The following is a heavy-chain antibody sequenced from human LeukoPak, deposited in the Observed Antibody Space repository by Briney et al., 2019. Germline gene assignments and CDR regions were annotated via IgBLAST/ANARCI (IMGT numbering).Heavy chain of an antibody. CDR1: GLTLSNVW. D-gene: IGHD3-22*01. CDR3: TQGSGQYYDY. CDR2: IKSKTAGGTT. V-gene: IGHV3-15*07. Sequence: PGGSLRLSCAVSGLTLSNVWMNWVRQAPGKGLEWVGRIKSKTAGGTTDFAAPVNGRFTISRDDSKNTLYLQMNSLTSEDTAVYYCTQGSGQYYDYWGQGTLVTVSS. J-gene: IGHJ4*02.